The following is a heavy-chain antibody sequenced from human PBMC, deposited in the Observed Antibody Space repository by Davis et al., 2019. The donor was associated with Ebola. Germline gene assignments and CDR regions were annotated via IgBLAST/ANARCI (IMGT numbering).Heavy chain of an antibody. Sequence: GESLKISCTVSGFTFSNNWMNWVRQAPGKGLEWVSYISSSSSTIYYADSVKGRFTISRDNAKNSLYLQMNSLRDEDTAVYYCARGDHIVVVPAAMPVSLFDYWGQGTLVTVSS. CDR3: ARGDHIVVVPAAMPVSLFDY. J-gene: IGHJ4*02. CDR2: ISSSSSTI. CDR1: GFTFSNNW. D-gene: IGHD2-2*01. V-gene: IGHV3-48*02.